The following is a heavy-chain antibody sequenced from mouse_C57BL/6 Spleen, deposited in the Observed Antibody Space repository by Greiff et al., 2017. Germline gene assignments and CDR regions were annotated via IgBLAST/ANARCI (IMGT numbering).Heavy chain of an antibody. CDR1: GYAFSSSW. Sequence: QVQLQQSGPELVKPGASVKISCKASGYAFSSSWMNWVKQRPGKGLEWIGRIYPGDGDTNYNGKFKGKATLTAAKSSSAAYMQLSSLTSEDSAVYFCARWGLLRPYYAMDYWGQGTSVTVSS. CDR3: ARWGLLRPYYAMDY. CDR2: IYPGDGDT. V-gene: IGHV1-82*01. J-gene: IGHJ4*01. D-gene: IGHD1-2*01.